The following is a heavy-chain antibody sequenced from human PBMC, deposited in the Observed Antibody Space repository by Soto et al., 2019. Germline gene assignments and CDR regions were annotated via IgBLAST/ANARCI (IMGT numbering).Heavy chain of an antibody. CDR3: AKDLLRGRDWNDGGYYFDY. V-gene: IGHV3-23*01. CDR2: ISGSGGST. J-gene: IGHJ4*02. Sequence: GGSLRLSCAASGFTFSSYAMSWVRQAPGKGLEWVSAISGSGGSTYYADSVKGRFTISRDNSKNTLYLQMNSLRAEDTAVYYCAKDLLRGRDWNDGGYYFDYWGQGTLVTVSS. CDR1: GFTFSSYA. D-gene: IGHD1-1*01.